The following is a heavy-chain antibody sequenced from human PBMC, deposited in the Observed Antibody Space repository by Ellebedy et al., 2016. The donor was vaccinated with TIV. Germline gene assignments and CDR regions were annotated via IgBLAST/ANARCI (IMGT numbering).Heavy chain of an antibody. Sequence: GESLKISCAASGFTFSSYAMSWVRQAPGKGLEWVSSITGSGGSTYYADSMKGRFTISRDNSKNTLYVQISSLRDDDPAVYYCAKTRYSSSGYKFDYWGQGTLVTVSS. V-gene: IGHV3-23*01. CDR2: ITGSGGST. CDR1: GFTFSSYA. D-gene: IGHD6-13*01. CDR3: AKTRYSSSGYKFDY. J-gene: IGHJ4*02.